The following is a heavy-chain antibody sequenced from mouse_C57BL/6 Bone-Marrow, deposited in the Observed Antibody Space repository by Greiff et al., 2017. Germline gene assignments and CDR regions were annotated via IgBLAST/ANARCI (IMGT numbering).Heavy chain of an antibody. Sequence: EVQLVESGGGLVKPGGSLKLSCAASGFTFSSYAMSWVRQTPEKRLEWVATISDGGSYTYYPDNVKGRFTISRAHAKNNLYLQMSHLKSEDTAMYYCARDRCSSYWYFDVWGTGTTVTVSS. CDR2: ISDGGSYT. J-gene: IGHJ1*03. CDR3: ARDRCSSYWYFDV. D-gene: IGHD1-1*01. CDR1: GFTFSSYA. V-gene: IGHV5-4*01.